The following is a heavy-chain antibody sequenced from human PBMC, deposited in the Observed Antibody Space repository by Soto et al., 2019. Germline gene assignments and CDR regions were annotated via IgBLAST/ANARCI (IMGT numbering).Heavy chain of an antibody. Sequence: SETQSLTYSVSGASIENGGDFWSWIRQSPEKGLEWIGHIHNSGSPYNNPSLKSRVTISVDTSKNQFSLTVTSVTAADTAVYYCARRIVATETFDYWGQGTLVTVSS. CDR3: ARRIVATETFDY. V-gene: IGHV4-30-4*01. D-gene: IGHD5-12*01. CDR2: IHNSGSP. J-gene: IGHJ4*02. CDR1: GASIENGGDF.